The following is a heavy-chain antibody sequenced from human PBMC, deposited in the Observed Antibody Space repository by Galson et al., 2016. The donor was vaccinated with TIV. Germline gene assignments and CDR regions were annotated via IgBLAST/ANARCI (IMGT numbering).Heavy chain of an antibody. CDR1: GFTFDYFA. J-gene: IGHJ3*02. CDR2: ISGSGSIT. Sequence: SLRLSCAASGFTFDYFAMSWVHQAPGKGLEWVSGISGSGSITYFADSVKGRFSISRDNSKNTLYLQLHSLRVEDTAVYYCAKRKNYGGDAFENWGLGTMVTVSS. V-gene: IGHV3-23*01. CDR3: AKRKNYGGDAFEN. D-gene: IGHD4-23*01.